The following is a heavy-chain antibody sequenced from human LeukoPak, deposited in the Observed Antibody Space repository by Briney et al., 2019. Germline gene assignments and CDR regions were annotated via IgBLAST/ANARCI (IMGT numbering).Heavy chain of an antibody. CDR2: ISGSGGHT. CDR1: GFTFGSHA. Sequence: PGGSLRLSCAASGFTFGSHAMSWVRQAPGKGLEWVSRISGSGGHTDYADSVKGRFTISRDNSKNTLYLQMNSLRAEDTAVYYCAKDRNYCESTTCYESLDYWGQGTLVTVSS. CDR3: AKDRNYCESTTCYESLDY. J-gene: IGHJ4*02. D-gene: IGHD2-2*01. V-gene: IGHV3-23*01.